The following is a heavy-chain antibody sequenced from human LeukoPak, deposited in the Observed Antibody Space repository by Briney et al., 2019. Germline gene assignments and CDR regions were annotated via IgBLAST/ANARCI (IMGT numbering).Heavy chain of an antibody. Sequence: GGSLRLSCAASGFTFSSYAMSWVRQAPGKGLEWVSSISGREGSTYYADSVKGRFTISRDNSKTTVYLQMNSLRAEDTAVYYCAKAGSGSYPPDYWGQGTLGTVSS. CDR3: AKAGSGSYPPDY. CDR2: ISGREGST. CDR1: GFTFSSYA. D-gene: IGHD3-10*01. J-gene: IGHJ4*02. V-gene: IGHV3-23*01.